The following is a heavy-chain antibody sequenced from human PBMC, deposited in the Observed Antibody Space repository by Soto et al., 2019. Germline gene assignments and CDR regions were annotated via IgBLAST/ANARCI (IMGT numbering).Heavy chain of an antibody. V-gene: IGHV2-70*04. D-gene: IGHD6-13*01. CDR1: GFSLSTTGMR. CDR3: ARAPYSSSWYGDYFDY. J-gene: IGHJ4*02. Sequence: SGPTLVNPTQTLTLTCTFSGFSLSTTGMRVSWIRQPPGKALEWLARIDWDDDKFYSTSLKTRLTISKDTSKNQVVLTMTNMDPVDTATYYCARAPYSSSWYGDYFDYWGQGALVTVYS. CDR2: IDWDDDK.